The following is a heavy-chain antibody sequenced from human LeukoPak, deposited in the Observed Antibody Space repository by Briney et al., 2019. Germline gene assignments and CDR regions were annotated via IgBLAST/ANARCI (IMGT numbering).Heavy chain of an antibody. CDR3: ARENYDSSGYHRFDY. D-gene: IGHD3-22*01. J-gene: IGHJ4*02. CDR2: ISAYNGNT. CDR1: GYTFTSYG. Sequence: ASVKVSCKASGYTFTSYGISWVRRAPGQGLEWMGWISAYNGNTNYAQKLQGRVTMTTDTSTSTAYMELRSLRSDDTAVYYCARENYDSSGYHRFDYWGQGTLVTVSS. V-gene: IGHV1-18*01.